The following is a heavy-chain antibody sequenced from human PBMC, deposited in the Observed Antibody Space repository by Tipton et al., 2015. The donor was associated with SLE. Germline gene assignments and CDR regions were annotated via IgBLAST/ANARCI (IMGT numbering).Heavy chain of an antibody. CDR3: VKGPYCSSTSCPKGYYYYYMDV. CDR1: GFTFNSYA. D-gene: IGHD2-2*01. CDR2: IWYDGSNK. V-gene: IGHV3-33*06. J-gene: IGHJ6*03. Sequence: SLRLSCVASGFTFNSYAMSWVRQAPGKGLEWVAVIWYDGSNKYYADSVKGRFTISRDNSKNTLYLQMNSPRAEDTAVYYCVKGPYCSSTSCPKGYYYYYMDVWGKGTTVTVSS.